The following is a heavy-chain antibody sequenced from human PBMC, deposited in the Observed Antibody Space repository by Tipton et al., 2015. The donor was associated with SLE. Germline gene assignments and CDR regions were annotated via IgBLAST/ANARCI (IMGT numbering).Heavy chain of an antibody. Sequence: TLSLTCAVSGGSISSGGYSWSWIRQPPGKGLEWIGYIYHSGSTYYNPSLKSRVTISVDRSKNQFSLKLSSVTAADTAVYYCARRRGSYYGLDYWGQGTLVTVSS. D-gene: IGHD1-26*01. CDR1: GGSISSGGYS. J-gene: IGHJ4*02. CDR3: ARRRGSYYGLDY. CDR2: IYHSGST. V-gene: IGHV4-30-2*02.